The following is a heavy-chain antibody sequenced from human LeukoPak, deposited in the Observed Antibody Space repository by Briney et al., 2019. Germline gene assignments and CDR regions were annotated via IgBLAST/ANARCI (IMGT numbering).Heavy chain of an antibody. CDR2: IYYSGST. J-gene: IGHJ4*02. CDR1: GGSISSSSYY. V-gene: IGHV4-39*01. CDR3: ARNQLLYRRFDY. Sequence: PSETLSLTCTVSGGSISSSSYYWGWIRQPPGKGLEWIVSIYYSGSTYYNPSLKSRVTISVDTSKNQFSLKLSSVTAADTAVYYCARNQLLYRRFDYWGQGTLVTVSS. D-gene: IGHD2-2*02.